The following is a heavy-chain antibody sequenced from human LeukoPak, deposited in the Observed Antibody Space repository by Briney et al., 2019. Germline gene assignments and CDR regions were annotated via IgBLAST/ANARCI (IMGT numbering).Heavy chain of an antibody. D-gene: IGHD3-22*01. CDR2: INPDSGGT. CDR1: GYTFTGYY. J-gene: IGHJ4*02. CDR3: ARSRSTSGYSVLDY. Sequence: ASVKVSCKASGYTFTGYYMHWVRQAPGQGLEWMGRINPDSGGTNYAQKFQGRVTMTRDTSITTGYMELSRLRSDDTGVYYCARSRSTSGYSVLDYWGQGILVTISS. V-gene: IGHV1-2*05.